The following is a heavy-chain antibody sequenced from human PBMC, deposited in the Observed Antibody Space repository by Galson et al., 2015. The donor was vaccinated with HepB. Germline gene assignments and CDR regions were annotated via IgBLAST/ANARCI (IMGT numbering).Heavy chain of an antibody. CDR3: ARQQDSGAGGWGFDI. V-gene: IGHV4-39*01. D-gene: IGHD6-19*01. CDR1: GGSISSSSYY. Sequence: SETLSLTCTVSGGSISSSSYYWGWIRQPPGKGLEWIGSIYYSGSTYYNPSLKSRVTISVDTSKNQFSLKLSSVTAADTAVYYCARQQDSGAGGWGFDIWGQGTMVTVSS. CDR2: IYYSGST. J-gene: IGHJ3*02.